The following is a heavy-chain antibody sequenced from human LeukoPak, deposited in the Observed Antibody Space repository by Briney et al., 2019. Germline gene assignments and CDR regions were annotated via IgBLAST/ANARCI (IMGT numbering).Heavy chain of an antibody. CDR2: ISGSGGST. CDR3: AKDRSDIVATLFDY. CDR1: GFTFSSYA. Sequence: GGSLRLSCAASGFTFSSYAMSWVRQAPGKGLEWVSAISGSGGSTYYADSVKGRFTISRDNSKNSLYLQMNSLRAEDMALYYCAKDRSDIVATLFDYWGQGTLVTVSS. J-gene: IGHJ4*02. V-gene: IGHV3-23*01. D-gene: IGHD5-12*01.